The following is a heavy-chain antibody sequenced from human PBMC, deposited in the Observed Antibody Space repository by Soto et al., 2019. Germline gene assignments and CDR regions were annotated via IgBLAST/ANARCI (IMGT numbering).Heavy chain of an antibody. J-gene: IGHJ5*02. D-gene: IGHD6-13*01. CDR2: ITTTGDT. V-gene: IGHV3-13*01. Sequence: GGSLRLSCAASGFTFSSYDMHWVRQVTGKGLEWVSSITTTGDTHYSGSVKGRFTISREDAENSLYLQMNSLRADDTAVFFCARGPGGSTWYINFWFGPWGQGTLVTVSS. CDR3: ARGPGGSTWYINFWFGP. CDR1: GFTFSSYD.